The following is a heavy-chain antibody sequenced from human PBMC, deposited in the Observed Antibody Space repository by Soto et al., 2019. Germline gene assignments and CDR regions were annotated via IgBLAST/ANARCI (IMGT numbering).Heavy chain of an antibody. V-gene: IGHV3-30-3*01. J-gene: IGHJ4*02. CDR3: GLREGEIGGGGGGGGGFGY. D-gene: IGHD3-16*01. CDR2: ISYDGSNK. Sequence: QVQLVESGGGVVQPGRSLRLSCAASGFTFSSYAMHWVRQAPGKGLEWVAVISYDGSNKYYADSVKGRFTISRDNSKNRLNQKRNRLRAGDRGVFYWGLREGEIGGGGGGGGGFGYWGQGTLVTVSS. CDR1: GFTFSSYA.